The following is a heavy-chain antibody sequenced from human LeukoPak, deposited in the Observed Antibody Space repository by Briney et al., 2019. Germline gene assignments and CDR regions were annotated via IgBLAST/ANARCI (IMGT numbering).Heavy chain of an antibody. Sequence: GGSLRLSCAASGFTFSSYSMNWVRQAPGKGLEWVSSISSSSSYIYYADSVKGRFTISRDNAKNSLYLQMNSLRAEDTAVYYCARDSELELRAWDAFDIWGQGTMVTVSS. V-gene: IGHV3-21*01. CDR1: GFTFSSYS. D-gene: IGHD1-7*01. J-gene: IGHJ3*02. CDR2: ISSSSSYI. CDR3: ARDSELELRAWDAFDI.